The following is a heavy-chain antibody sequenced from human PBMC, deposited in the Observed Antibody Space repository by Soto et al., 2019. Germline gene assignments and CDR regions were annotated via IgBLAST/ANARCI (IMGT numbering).Heavy chain of an antibody. CDR2: IIPVFGTR. CDR3: ARDYYNGSGSYSWYFDL. CDR1: GGIFSNYA. D-gene: IGHD3-22*01. J-gene: IGHJ2*01. V-gene: IGHV1-69*06. Sequence: QVQLVQSGAEVKKPGSSVKVSCKASGGIFSNYAISWVRQAPGQGLEWMGTIIPVFGTRNYAQRFQGRVTIIADKSTSTAYMELSSLRSEDTAVYYCARDYYNGSGSYSWYFDLWGRGTLVTVSS.